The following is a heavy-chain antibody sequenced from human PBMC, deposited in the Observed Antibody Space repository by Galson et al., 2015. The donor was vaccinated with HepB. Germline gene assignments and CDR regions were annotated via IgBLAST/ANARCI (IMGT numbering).Heavy chain of an antibody. Sequence: SLRLSCAASGFTFSYYAMSWVRQAPGKGLEWISAITPSGDNTYSADSMKGRFTISRDNSRNTLFLQLNSLRAGDTVIYFCAKVFPEKTDGWYRQALYYFDSWGQGTRVTVSS. D-gene: IGHD6-19*01. V-gene: IGHV3-23*01. CDR2: ITPSGDNT. J-gene: IGHJ4*02. CDR1: GFTFSYYA. CDR3: AKVFPEKTDGWYRQALYYFDS.